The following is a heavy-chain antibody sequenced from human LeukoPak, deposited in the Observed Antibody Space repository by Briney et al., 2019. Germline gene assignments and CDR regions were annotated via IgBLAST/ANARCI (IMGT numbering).Heavy chain of an antibody. Sequence: GGSLRLSCTASGLAFSTSGFNWVRQAPGKGLGWVASIGPTGSDRYHAGSIKGRFTISRDNANKFLYLQMNSLRAEDTAVYYCATETNGRHYDYWGQGTLLTVSS. CDR3: ATETNGRHYDY. CDR1: GLAFSTSG. J-gene: IGHJ4*02. CDR2: IGPTGSDR. V-gene: IGHV3-21*01. D-gene: IGHD1-14*01.